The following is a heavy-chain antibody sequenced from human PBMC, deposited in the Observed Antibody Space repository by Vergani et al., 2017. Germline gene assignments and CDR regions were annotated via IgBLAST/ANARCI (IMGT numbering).Heavy chain of an antibody. CDR1: GYTFTDHY. D-gene: IGHD4-17*01. CDR3: ATPQTVTTGGMEV. V-gene: IGHV1-69-2*01. Sequence: EVQLVQSGAEVKKPGATMKISCKVSGYTFTDHYMHWVKQAPGKGLEWMGLVDPEDGETIYAEKFKGRVTIAADTSTDTAHLELSSLRSEDTAVYYCATPQTVTTGGMEVLRGRATVVVSS. J-gene: IGHJ6*04. CDR2: VDPEDGET.